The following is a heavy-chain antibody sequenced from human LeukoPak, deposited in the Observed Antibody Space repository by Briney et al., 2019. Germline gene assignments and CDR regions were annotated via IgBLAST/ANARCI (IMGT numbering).Heavy chain of an antibody. D-gene: IGHD3-3*01. CDR2: VHLDGRT. J-gene: IGHJ4*02. CDR1: GGSVINTNW. V-gene: IGHV4-4*02. Sequence: SGTLSLTCGVSGGSVINTNWWTWVRQPPRKGLEWIGEVHLDGRTNYNPSLESRLTMSVDVSENQVSLKLTSVTAADTAVYYCAREGGFYRPLDYSGQGTLVTVSS. CDR3: AREGGFYRPLDY.